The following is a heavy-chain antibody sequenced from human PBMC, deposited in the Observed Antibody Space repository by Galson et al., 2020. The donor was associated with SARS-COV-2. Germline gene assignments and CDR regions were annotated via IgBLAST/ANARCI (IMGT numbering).Heavy chain of an antibody. D-gene: IGHD3-22*01. CDR2: ISWNSGSI. CDR1: GFTFNDYA. V-gene: IGHV3-9*01. Sequence: GESLRLSCAASGFTFNDYAMHWVRQAPGKGLEWVSGISWNSGSIGYADSVKGRFTISRDNAKNSLYLQMNRLRAEDTALYYFAKARVFRDYYDSSGLDYGGQGTRVTFS. CDR3: AKARVFRDYYDSSGLDY. J-gene: IGHJ4*02.